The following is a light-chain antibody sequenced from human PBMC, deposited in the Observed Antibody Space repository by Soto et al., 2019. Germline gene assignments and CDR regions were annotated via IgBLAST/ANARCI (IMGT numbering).Light chain of an antibody. Sequence: EIVLTQSPATLSLSPGERATLSCRASQSVGSFLAWYQQKSGQAPRLLIYDASNRAPGIPARFSGSGSGTDFTLTISSREPLDFGVPYSQPRNSRLGTFGPGTNVDIK. CDR2: DAS. CDR3: QPRNSRLGT. J-gene: IGKJ3*01. V-gene: IGKV3-11*01. CDR1: QSVGSF.